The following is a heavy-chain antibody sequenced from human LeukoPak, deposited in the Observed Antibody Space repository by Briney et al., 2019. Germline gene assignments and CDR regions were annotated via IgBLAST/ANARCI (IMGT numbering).Heavy chain of an antibody. CDR3: AKRWSGPTVTTN. V-gene: IGHV3-30-3*02. J-gene: IGHJ4*02. CDR1: GFTFSSYA. Sequence: GGSLRLSCAASGFTFSSYAMHWVRQAPGKGLEWVAVISYDGGNKYYADSVKGRFTISRDNSKNTLYLQMNSLRAEDTAVYYCAKRWSGPTVTTNWGQGTLVTVSS. CDR2: ISYDGGNK. D-gene: IGHD4-17*01.